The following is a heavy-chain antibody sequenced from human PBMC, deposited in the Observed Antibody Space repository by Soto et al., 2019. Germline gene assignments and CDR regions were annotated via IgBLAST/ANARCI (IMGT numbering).Heavy chain of an antibody. J-gene: IGHJ4*02. CDR2: IYYSGST. CDR1: GGSISSYY. D-gene: IGHD3-22*01. V-gene: IGHV4-59*01. Sequence: SETLSLTCTVSGGSISSYYWSWFRQPPGKGLEWIGYIYYSGSTNYNPSLKSRVTISVDTSKNQFSLKLSSVTAADTAVYYCARGYYYDSSGYYVMEPEYYFDYWGQGTLVTVSS. CDR3: ARGYYYDSSGYYVMEPEYYFDY.